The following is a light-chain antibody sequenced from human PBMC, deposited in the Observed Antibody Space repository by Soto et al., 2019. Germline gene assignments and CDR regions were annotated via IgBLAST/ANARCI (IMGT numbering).Light chain of an antibody. Sequence: QSALTQPASVSGSPGQSITISCTGTSNDVGGYNLVSWFQQHPGKAPKLMISEVNKRPSGVSNRFSGSKSANTASLTISGLQAEEEADYYCCSHVGGSSPPWVFGGGTKVTVL. J-gene: IGLJ3*02. CDR1: SNDVGGYNL. CDR3: CSHVGGSSPPWV. CDR2: EVN. V-gene: IGLV2-23*02.